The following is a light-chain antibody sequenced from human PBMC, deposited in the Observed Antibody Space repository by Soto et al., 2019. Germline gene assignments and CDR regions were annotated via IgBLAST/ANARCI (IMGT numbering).Light chain of an antibody. J-gene: IGKJ1*01. CDR1: QSIRSW. CDR3: QQYDSFSKT. V-gene: IGKV1-5*01. CDR2: DAS. Sequence: DIQMTQSPSTLSASVGDRVTITCRASQSIRSWLAWYQQQPGKAPQLLIYDASNLESGVPSRFSGSGSGNEFTLTISRLQPDDFANYYCQQYDSFSKTFGRGTKVEVK.